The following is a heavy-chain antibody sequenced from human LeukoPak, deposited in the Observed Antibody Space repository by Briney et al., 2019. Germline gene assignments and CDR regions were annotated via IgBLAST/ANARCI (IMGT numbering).Heavy chain of an antibody. D-gene: IGHD3-22*01. J-gene: IGHJ4*02. V-gene: IGHV3-33*06. CDR3: AKTTVYYYDSSGYYFDY. CDR1: GFTFSSYG. Sequence: GRSLRLSCAASGFTFSSYGMHWVRQAPGKGLEWVALIWYDGSNKYYADSVKGRLTISRDNSKNTLYLQMNSLRAEDTAVYYCAKTTVYYYDSSGYYFDYWGQGTLVTVSS. CDR2: IWYDGSNK.